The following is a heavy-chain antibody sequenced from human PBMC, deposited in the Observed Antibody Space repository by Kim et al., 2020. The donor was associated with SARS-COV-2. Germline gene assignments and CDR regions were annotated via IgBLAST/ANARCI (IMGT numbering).Heavy chain of an antibody. J-gene: IGHJ3*02. CDR3: ARGRGQQLVSAFDI. CDR1: GFTFSSYS. D-gene: IGHD6-13*01. V-gene: IGHV3-21*01. CDR2: ISSSSSYI. Sequence: GGSLRLSCAASGFTFSSYSMNWVRQAPGKGLEWVSSISSSSSYIYYADSVKGRFTISRDNAKNSLYLQMNSLRAEDTAVYYWARGRGQQLVSAFDIWGQGTMGTVSS.